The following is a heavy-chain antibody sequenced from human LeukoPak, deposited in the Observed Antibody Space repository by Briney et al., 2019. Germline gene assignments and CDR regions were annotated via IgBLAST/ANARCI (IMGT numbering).Heavy chain of an antibody. J-gene: IGHJ4*02. V-gene: IGHV3-23*01. CDR2: ISGSGEST. CDR3: AKGAHSSGWLSHDY. D-gene: IGHD6-19*01. CDR1: GFTFSSYS. Sequence: PGGSLRLSCAASGFTFSSYSMGWVRQAPGKGLEWVSDISGSGESTHYADSVKGRFTISRDNSKNTLYLQMSSLRGEDTAVYYCAKGAHSSGWLSHDYWGQGTLVTVSS.